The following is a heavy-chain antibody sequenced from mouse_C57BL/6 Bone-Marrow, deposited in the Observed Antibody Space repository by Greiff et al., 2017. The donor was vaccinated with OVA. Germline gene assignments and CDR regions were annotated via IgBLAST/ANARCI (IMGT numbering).Heavy chain of an antibody. CDR1: GYTFTSYW. Sequence: VQLQQPGAELVMPGASVKLSCKASGYTFTSYWMHWVKQRPGQGLEWIGEIDPSDSYTNYNQKFKGKSTLTVDKSSSTAYMQLSSLTSEDSAVYYCARSTTVVAEYFDVWGTGTTVTVSS. D-gene: IGHD1-1*01. J-gene: IGHJ1*03. CDR3: ARSTTVVAEYFDV. V-gene: IGHV1-69*01. CDR2: IDPSDSYT.